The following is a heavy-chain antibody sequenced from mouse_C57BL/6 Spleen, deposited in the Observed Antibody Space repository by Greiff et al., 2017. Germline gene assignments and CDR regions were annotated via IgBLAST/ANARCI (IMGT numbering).Heavy chain of an antibody. CDR1: GYTFTSYT. D-gene: IGHD1-1*01. V-gene: IGHV1-4*01. Sequence: FQLQQSGAELARPGASVKMSCKASGYTFTSYTMHWVKQRPGQGLEWIGYINPSSGYTRYNQKFKDRATLTADISSSTAYMQLSSLTSEDSAVYNYARWTYYGSGYFDVWGTGTTVNVSS. CDR3: ARWTYYGSGYFDV. CDR2: INPSSGYT. J-gene: IGHJ1*03.